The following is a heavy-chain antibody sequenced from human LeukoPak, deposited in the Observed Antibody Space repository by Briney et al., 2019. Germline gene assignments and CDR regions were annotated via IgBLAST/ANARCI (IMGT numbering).Heavy chain of an antibody. CDR2: IYYTGST. D-gene: IGHD3-9*01. J-gene: IGHJ4*02. CDR1: GDSVSDSIHY. CDR3: ARLTKGRFFDYVFDF. V-gene: IGHV4-39*01. Sequence: SESLPLTCTVSGDSVSDSIHYWGWIRQPPGKGLEWIGNIYYTGSTYSNPSLRSRVTMSVDTSKNQFSLKMSSVTAADTAVYYCARLTKGRFFDYVFDFWGQGTLLTVSS.